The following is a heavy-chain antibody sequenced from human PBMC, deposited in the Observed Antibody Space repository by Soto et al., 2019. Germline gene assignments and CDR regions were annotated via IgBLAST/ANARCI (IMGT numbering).Heavy chain of an antibody. J-gene: IGHJ4*02. CDR1: GYTFTSYG. D-gene: IGHD3-10*01. Sequence: ASVKVSCKASGYTFTSYGISWVRQAPGQGLEWMGWISAYNGNTNYAQKLQGRVTMTTDTSTSTAYMELRSLRSDDTAVYYCAREGPYYGSGSKCDYWGQGTLVTVSS. CDR2: ISAYNGNT. V-gene: IGHV1-18*01. CDR3: AREGPYYGSGSKCDY.